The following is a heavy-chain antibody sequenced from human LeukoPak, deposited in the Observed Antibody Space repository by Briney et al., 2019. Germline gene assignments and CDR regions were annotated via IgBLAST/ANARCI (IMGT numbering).Heavy chain of an antibody. D-gene: IGHD3-22*01. CDR2: TSYNGNIK. CDR3: AKGDNYYDSSGYYYVRALFDY. Sequence: GGSLRLSCAASGFTFSSYGMHWVRQAPGKGLEWVAGTSYNGNIKYYADYVKGRFSISRDNSKDTLYLQMDSLRAEDTAVYYCAKGDNYYDSSGYYYVRALFDYWGQGTLVTVSS. CDR1: GFTFSSYG. J-gene: IGHJ4*02. V-gene: IGHV3-30*18.